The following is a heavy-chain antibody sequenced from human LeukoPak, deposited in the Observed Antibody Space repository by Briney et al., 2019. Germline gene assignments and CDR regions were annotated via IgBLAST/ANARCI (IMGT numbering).Heavy chain of an antibody. CDR1: GLTFSSYA. Sequence: GGSLRLSCAASGLTFSSYAMSWVRQAPGKGLEWVSAISGSGGSTYYADSVKGRFTISRDNSKNTLYLQMNSLRAEDTAVYYCAKDLRRRIAVAGTSGWFDPWGQGTLVTVSS. V-gene: IGHV3-23*01. J-gene: IGHJ5*02. CDR2: ISGSGGST. D-gene: IGHD6-19*01. CDR3: AKDLRRRIAVAGTSGWFDP.